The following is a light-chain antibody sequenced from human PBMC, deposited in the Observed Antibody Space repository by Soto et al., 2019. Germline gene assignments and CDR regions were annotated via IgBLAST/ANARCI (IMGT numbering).Light chain of an antibody. CDR3: LQNNSYPVT. J-gene: IGKJ1*01. CDR2: SAS. CDR1: QGIRHD. V-gene: IGKV1-17*01. Sequence: DIQMTQSPSSLSASVGDRVTITCRASQGIRHDLGWYQQKPGKAPKRLIYSASSLQSGVPSRFSGSGSGTGFTLTISSLQPEDFATYYCLQNNSYPVTFGQGTKVEIK.